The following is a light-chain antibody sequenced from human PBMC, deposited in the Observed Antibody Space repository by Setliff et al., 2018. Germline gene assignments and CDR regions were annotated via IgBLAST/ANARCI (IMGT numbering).Light chain of an antibody. V-gene: IGLV2-11*01. CDR2: DVS. CDR1: SSDVGGDNY. Sequence: QSALAQPRSVSGPPGQSVTISCTGTSSDVGGDNYVSWYQQHPGKAPKVMIYDVSKRPSGVPDRFSGSKSGNTASLTISGLQAEDEAEYYCCSYAGSYTYVFGTGTKVTVL. CDR3: CSYAGSYTYV. J-gene: IGLJ1*01.